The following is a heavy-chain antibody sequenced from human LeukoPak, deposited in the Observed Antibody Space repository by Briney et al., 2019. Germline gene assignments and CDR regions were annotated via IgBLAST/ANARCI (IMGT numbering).Heavy chain of an antibody. Sequence: GGSLRLSCAASGFTLSGYSMNWVRQAPGKGLEWVSSISSSSSYIYYADSVKGRFTISRDNAKNSLYLQMNSLRAEDTAVYYCAAGKNDYEDAFDIWGQGTMVTVSS. CDR2: ISSSSSYI. CDR3: AAGKNDYEDAFDI. J-gene: IGHJ3*02. V-gene: IGHV3-21*01. CDR1: GFTLSGYS. D-gene: IGHD4-17*01.